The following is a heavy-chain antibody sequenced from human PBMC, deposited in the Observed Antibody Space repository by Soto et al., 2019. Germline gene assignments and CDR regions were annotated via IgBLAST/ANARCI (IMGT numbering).Heavy chain of an antibody. CDR3: ARGGGSGWYIDY. J-gene: IGHJ4*02. V-gene: IGHV4-34*01. D-gene: IGHD6-19*01. Sequence: SETLSLTCAVYGGSFSGYYWSWIRQPPGKGLEWIGEINHSGSTNYNPSLKSRVTISVDTSKNQFSLKLSSVTAADTAVYYCARGGGSGWYIDYWGQGTLVTVSS. CDR1: GGSFSGYY. CDR2: INHSGST.